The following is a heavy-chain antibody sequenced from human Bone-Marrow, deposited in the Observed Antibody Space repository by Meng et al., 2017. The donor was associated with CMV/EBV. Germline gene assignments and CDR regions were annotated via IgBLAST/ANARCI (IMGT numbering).Heavy chain of an antibody. CDR3: ARDKIAVRPGWFDP. CDR2: ISVYNGNT. Sequence: QVQLVQSGAEVKKPGSSVKVSCKASGYMFNTYGISWVRQAPGQGLEWMGWISVYNGNTKYAQTVQGRVTMTTDTSTSTVYMELTSLRSDDTAVYYCARDKIAVRPGWFDPWGQGTLVTVS. CDR1: GYMFNTYG. V-gene: IGHV1-18*01. J-gene: IGHJ5*02. D-gene: IGHD6-6*01.